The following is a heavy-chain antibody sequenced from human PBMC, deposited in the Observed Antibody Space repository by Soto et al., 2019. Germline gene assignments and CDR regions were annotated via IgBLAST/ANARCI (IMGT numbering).Heavy chain of an antibody. Sequence: SETLSLTCTVSGHSISSGSYWAWIRQPPGKGPEWIASIYHGGTTFYNPSLKSRITISVDTSNNQFSLKLTSVTAADTAVYYCARVHVMVVAGSTFDYWGHGTLVTVSS. V-gene: IGHV4-38-2*02. D-gene: IGHD6-19*01. CDR3: ARVHVMVVAGSTFDY. CDR1: GHSISSGSY. J-gene: IGHJ4*01. CDR2: IYHGGTT.